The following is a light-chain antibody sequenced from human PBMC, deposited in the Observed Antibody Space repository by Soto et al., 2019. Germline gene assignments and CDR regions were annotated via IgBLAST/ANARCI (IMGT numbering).Light chain of an antibody. CDR3: QQYNNWPRT. J-gene: IGKJ1*01. CDR1: QSVNSN. Sequence: EIVMTQSPATLSVSPGERATLSCRASQSVNSNLAWYQQKPGQAPRLLIYRASTRATGIPARFSGSGSGTDFTLTISGLQSEDCAVYYCQQYNNWPRTFGQGTKVEIK. CDR2: RAS. V-gene: IGKV3-15*01.